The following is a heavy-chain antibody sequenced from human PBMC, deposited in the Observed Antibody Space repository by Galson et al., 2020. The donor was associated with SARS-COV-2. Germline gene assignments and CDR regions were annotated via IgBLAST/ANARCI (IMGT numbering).Heavy chain of an antibody. J-gene: IGHJ6*02. D-gene: IGHD3-3*01. CDR2: ISYDGSNK. CDR1: GFTFSSYC. CDR3: AKDRIDGLDYDFWNYYYGMDV. Sequence: TGGSLRLSCAASGFTFSSYCMHWVRQAPGKGLEWVAVISYDGSNKYYADSVKGRFTISRDNSKNTLYLQMNSLRAEDTAVYYCAKDRIDGLDYDFWNYYYGMDVWGQGTTVTVSS. V-gene: IGHV3-30*18.